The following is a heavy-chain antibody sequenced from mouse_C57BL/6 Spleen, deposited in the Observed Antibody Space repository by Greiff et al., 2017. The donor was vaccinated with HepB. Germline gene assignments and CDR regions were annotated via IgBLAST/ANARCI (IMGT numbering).Heavy chain of an antibody. V-gene: IGHV1-9*01. CDR1: GYTFTGYW. D-gene: IGHD6-5*01. CDR3: ASFLTYYLGY. J-gene: IGHJ2*01. CDR2: ILPGSGST. Sequence: VKLQESGAELMKPGASVKLSCKATGYTFTGYWIEWVKQRPGHGLEWIGEILPGSGSTNYNEKFKGKATFTADTSSNTAYMQLSGLTTEDSAIYYCASFLTYYLGYWGQGTTLTVSS.